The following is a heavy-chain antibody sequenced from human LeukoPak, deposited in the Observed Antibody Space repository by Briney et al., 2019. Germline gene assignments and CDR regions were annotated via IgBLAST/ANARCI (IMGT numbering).Heavy chain of an antibody. D-gene: IGHD2-15*01. J-gene: IGHJ4*02. CDR3: ASHAGGKKGYFDY. CDR1: GGSISSYY. CDR2: IYYSGST. V-gene: IGHV4-59*08. Sequence: SETLSLTCTVSGGSISSYYWSWIRQPPGKGLEWIGHIYYSGSTNYNPSLKSRVTILVDTSKKQFSLRLSSVTAADTAVYYCASHAGGKKGYFDYWGQGTLVTVSS.